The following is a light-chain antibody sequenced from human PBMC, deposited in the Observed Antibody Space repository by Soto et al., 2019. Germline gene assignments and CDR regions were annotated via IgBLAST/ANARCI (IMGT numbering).Light chain of an antibody. V-gene: IGKV1-27*01. J-gene: IGKJ2*01. CDR2: SAT. CDR3: QSCRNVPYI. Sequence: DIPMTQSPSSLSASAGDSVTITCRASHFISNFFAWYHLRPGKPPRLLIYSATTLHSGVPSRFRGSGVGTDFTLTISGLQPEDAGTYYCQSCRNVPYIFAQGTRVE. CDR1: HFISNF.